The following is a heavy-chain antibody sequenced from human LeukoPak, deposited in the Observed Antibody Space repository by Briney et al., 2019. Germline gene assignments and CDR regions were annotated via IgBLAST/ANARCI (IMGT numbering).Heavy chain of an antibody. Sequence: GGSLRLSCAASGFTFSSYEMNWVRQAPGQGLEWVSYISSSGRTMYYADSVKGRFTISRDNAKNSLYLQMNSLRVEDTAVYYCVRDFDYWGQGTLVTVSS. J-gene: IGHJ4*02. CDR2: ISSSGRTM. V-gene: IGHV3-48*03. CDR3: VRDFDY. CDR1: GFTFSSYE.